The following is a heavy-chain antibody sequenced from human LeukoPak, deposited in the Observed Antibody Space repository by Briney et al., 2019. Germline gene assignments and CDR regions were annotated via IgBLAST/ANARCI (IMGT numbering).Heavy chain of an antibody. CDR3: ARGGRVVVAATPTNWFDP. D-gene: IGHD2-15*01. CDR1: GGSFSGYY. V-gene: IGHV4-34*01. CDR2: INHSGST. J-gene: IGHJ5*02. Sequence: SETLSLTCAVYGGSFSGYYWSWIRQPPGKGLEWIGEINHSGSTNYNPSLKSRDAISVDTSKNQFSLKLSSVTAADTAVYYCARGGRVVVAATPTNWFDPWGQGTLVTVSS.